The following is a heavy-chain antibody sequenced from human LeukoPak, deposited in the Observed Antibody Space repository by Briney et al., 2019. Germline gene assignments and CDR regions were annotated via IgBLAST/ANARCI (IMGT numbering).Heavy chain of an antibody. Sequence: ETLSLTCTVSGGSVRGDRYYWNWIRQPPGKGLEWVGEIYHSGSTIYNPSLKSRVTISVDMSKNQFSLKLNSVTAADTAVYFCARDQVTAAGTGGLGYWGQGTLVTVSS. CDR1: GGSVRGDRYY. V-gene: IGHV4-61*01. J-gene: IGHJ4*02. D-gene: IGHD6-13*01. CDR2: IYHSGST. CDR3: ARDQVTAAGTGGLGY.